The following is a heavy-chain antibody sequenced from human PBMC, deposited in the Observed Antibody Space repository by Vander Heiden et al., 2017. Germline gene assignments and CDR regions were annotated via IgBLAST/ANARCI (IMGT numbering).Heavy chain of an antibody. CDR3: ARGQKVLLWFGEFRAYGMDV. CDR2: INPNSGGT. J-gene: IGHJ6*02. CDR1: GYTFTGYY. Sequence: QVQLVQSGAEVKKPGVSVKVSCKASGYTFTGYYLHGVRQAPGQGLEWMGWINPNSGGTNYAQKFQGRVTMTRDTSISTAYMELSRLRSDDTAVYYCARGQKVLLWFGEFRAYGMDVWGQGTTVTVSS. D-gene: IGHD3-10*01. V-gene: IGHV1-2*02.